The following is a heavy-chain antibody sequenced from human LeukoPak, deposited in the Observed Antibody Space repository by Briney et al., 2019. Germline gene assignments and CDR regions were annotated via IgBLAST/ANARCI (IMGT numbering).Heavy chain of an antibody. CDR2: ITFDGKNK. J-gene: IGHJ3*02. CDR1: GFTFNYYG. Sequence: PGRSLRLSCAASGFTFNYYGLHWVRQAPGKGLEWVAVITFDGKNKYYADSVKGRFTISRDDSKSTLYLHMNSLLLCERCGRLRCLLGAFGSWGQGTMVTVSS. V-gene: IGHV3-30*03. D-gene: IGHD4-17*01. CDR3: CLLGAFGS.